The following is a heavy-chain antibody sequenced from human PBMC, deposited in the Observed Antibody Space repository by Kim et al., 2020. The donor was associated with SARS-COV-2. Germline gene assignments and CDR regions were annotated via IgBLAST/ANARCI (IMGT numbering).Heavy chain of an antibody. V-gene: IGHV3-74*01. CDR1: GFTLNTYW. J-gene: IGHJ6*02. D-gene: IGHD3-10*02. CDR2: ISNGGSPT. CDR3: ARGMFSSGFDV. Sequence: GGSLRLSCVASGFTLNTYWINWVRQAPGKGLVWVSRISNGGSPTHYADSVKGRFTMSRDNAENTVILQMHSLRAEDTAVYYCARGMFSSGFDVWGQGTTVTISS.